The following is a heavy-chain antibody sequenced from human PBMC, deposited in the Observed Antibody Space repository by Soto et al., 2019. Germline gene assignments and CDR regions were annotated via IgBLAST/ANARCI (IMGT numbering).Heavy chain of an antibody. CDR2: TYYSGST. V-gene: IGHV4-59*08. Sequence: QVQLQESGPGLVKPSETLSLTCTVSGGSISSYYWSWIRQPPGKGLEWIGYTYYSGSTNYNPSLMIRDTISVYTSKNQFSMTLTSMTAADTAVYYCARRWGSAADYWGQGTLVTVSS. CDR3: ARRWGSAADY. J-gene: IGHJ4*02. D-gene: IGHD2-15*01. CDR1: GGSISSYY.